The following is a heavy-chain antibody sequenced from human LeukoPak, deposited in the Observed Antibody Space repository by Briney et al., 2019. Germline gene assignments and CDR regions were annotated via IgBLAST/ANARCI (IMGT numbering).Heavy chain of an antibody. D-gene: IGHD2-15*01. CDR2: IYHSGST. J-gene: IGHJ3*02. CDR1: GDSISSGGYS. V-gene: IGHV4-30-2*01. Sequence: SETLSLTCAVSGDSISSGGYSWSWIRQPPGKGLEWIGYIYHSGSTNYNPSLKSRVTISVDTSKNQFSLKLSSVTAADTAVYYCARLCSGGSCYSMSAFDIWGQGTMVTVSS. CDR3: ARLCSGGSCYSMSAFDI.